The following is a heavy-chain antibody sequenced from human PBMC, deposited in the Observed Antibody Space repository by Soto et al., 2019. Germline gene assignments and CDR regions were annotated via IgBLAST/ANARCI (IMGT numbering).Heavy chain of an antibody. D-gene: IGHD5-12*01. V-gene: IGHV4-61*01. Sequence: SETLSLTCTVSGGSVSSGSYYWSWIRQPPGKGLEWIGYFYYSGSTNYNPSLKSRVTISVDTSKNQFSLKLSSVTAADTAVYYCARDVVATVVTPFTYYGMDVWGQGTTVTVSS. CDR3: ARDVVATVVTPFTYYGMDV. CDR1: GGSVSSGSYY. J-gene: IGHJ6*02. CDR2: FYYSGST.